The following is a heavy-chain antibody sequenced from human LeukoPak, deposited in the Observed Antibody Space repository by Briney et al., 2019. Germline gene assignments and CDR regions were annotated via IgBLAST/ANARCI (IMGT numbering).Heavy chain of an antibody. Sequence: SETLSLTCTVSGGSISSYYWSWIRQPPGKGLEWIGYIYYSGSTNYNPSLKSRVTISVDTSKNQFSLKLSPVTAADTAVYYCARRTSSGPYNWFDPWGQGTLVTVSS. V-gene: IGHV4-59*08. D-gene: IGHD6-19*01. CDR3: ARRTSSGPYNWFDP. J-gene: IGHJ5*02. CDR1: GGSISSYY. CDR2: IYYSGST.